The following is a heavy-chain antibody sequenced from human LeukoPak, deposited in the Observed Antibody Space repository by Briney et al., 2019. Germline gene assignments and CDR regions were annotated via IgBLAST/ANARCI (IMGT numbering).Heavy chain of an antibody. Sequence: ASVKVSCKGSGYTFTNYAIHWVRQAPGQSLEWLGWINPGNGDTKYSQDFQGRVTINTDTSAATAYVELNSLTSEDTAVYYCARDRWHCRVNCDSVYYFALDVWGQGTLVTVSS. CDR2: INPGNGDT. J-gene: IGHJ4*02. CDR1: GYTFTNYA. D-gene: IGHD2-15*01. CDR3: ARDRWHCRVNCDSVYYFALDV. V-gene: IGHV1-3*01.